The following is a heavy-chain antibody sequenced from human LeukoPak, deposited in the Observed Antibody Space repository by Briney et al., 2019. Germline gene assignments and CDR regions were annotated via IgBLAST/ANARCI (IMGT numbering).Heavy chain of an antibody. V-gene: IGHV1-69*06. J-gene: IGHJ4*02. CDR2: VIPLFGTT. CDR1: EGPFNSYA. CDR3: ARVPLLEYDSSGYYFGY. Sequence: GASVKVSCKASEGPFNSYAISWVRQAPGQGLEWMGGVIPLFGTTSYAQKFQGRITITADKSTTTVYMEMSGLRPEDTAMYYCARVPLLEYDSSGYYFGYWGQGTLVTISP. D-gene: IGHD3-22*01.